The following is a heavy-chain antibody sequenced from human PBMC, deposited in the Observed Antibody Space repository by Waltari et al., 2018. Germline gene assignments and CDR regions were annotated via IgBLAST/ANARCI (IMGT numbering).Heavy chain of an antibody. V-gene: IGHV3-23*01. J-gene: IGHJ3*02. CDR2: IGGTSSGT. CDR1: GFTFSSHS. D-gene: IGHD3-10*01. CDR3: AKFPGAESFDI. Sequence: EVQLLESGGGLVQPGGSLRLSCAGTGFTFSSHSMVWVRQAPGKGLEWVSAIGGTSSGTYYADSMKGRFTISRDNFMKTLYLQMNSLRADDTAVYYCAKFPGAESFDIWGQGTMVTVSS.